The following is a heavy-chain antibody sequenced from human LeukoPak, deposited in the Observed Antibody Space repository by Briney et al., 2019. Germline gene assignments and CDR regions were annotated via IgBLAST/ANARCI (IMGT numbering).Heavy chain of an antibody. CDR2: ISGTGGNT. V-gene: IGHV3-23*01. CDR1: GFSFSNYA. J-gene: IGHJ4*02. CDR3: ARDGGEQLVGPFDY. Sequence: GGSLRLSCAVSGFSFSNYAMSWVRQFPGKGLEWVSGISGTGGNTYYADSVKGRFTISRDNSKNTLYLQMNSLRAEDTALYYCARDGGEQLVGPFDYWGQGTLVTVSS. D-gene: IGHD6-6*01.